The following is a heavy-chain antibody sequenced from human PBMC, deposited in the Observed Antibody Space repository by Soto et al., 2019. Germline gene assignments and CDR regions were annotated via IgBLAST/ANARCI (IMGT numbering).Heavy chain of an antibody. V-gene: IGHV3-30*18. D-gene: IGHD6-13*01. CDR2: ISNDGSNK. CDR1: GFSFSTYG. CDR3: AKTEGALGEGYSSSWYTFGWFDP. J-gene: IGHJ5*02. Sequence: GGSLRLSCAASGFSFSTYGMHWVRQAPGKGLEWVAFISNDGSNKYYADSVKGRFTISRDNSRNTLYLQMNSLRAEDTAVYYCAKTEGALGEGYSSSWYTFGWFDPWGQGTLVTVSS.